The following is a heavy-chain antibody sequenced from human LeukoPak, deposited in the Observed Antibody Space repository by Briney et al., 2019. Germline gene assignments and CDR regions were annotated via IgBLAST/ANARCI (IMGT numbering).Heavy chain of an antibody. CDR3: ARDDYSNSWFDP. CDR1: GGSISSGGYY. J-gene: IGHJ5*02. Sequence: SETLSLTCTVSGGSISSGGYYWSWIRQHPGRGLEWIGYIYYSGSTYYNPSLKSRVTISVDTSKNQFSLKLSSVTAADTAVYYCARDDYSNSWFDPWGQRTLVTVSS. D-gene: IGHD2-15*01. V-gene: IGHV4-31*03. CDR2: IYYSGST.